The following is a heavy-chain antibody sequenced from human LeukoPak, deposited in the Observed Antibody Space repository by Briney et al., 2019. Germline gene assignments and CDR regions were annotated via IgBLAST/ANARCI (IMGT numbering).Heavy chain of an antibody. V-gene: IGHV4-34*01. CDR3: ARKGGGQLVNTRRWFDP. J-gene: IGHJ5*02. CDR2: INHSGGT. Sequence: SETLSLTCGVYGGSLSAYYWSWIRQSPGKGLEWIGEINHSGGTYYSPSLKSRVTISADTSKKQFSLKLRSVTAADTAVYYCARKGGGQLVNTRRWFDPWGQGTLVTVSS. CDR1: GGSLSAYY. D-gene: IGHD6-13*01.